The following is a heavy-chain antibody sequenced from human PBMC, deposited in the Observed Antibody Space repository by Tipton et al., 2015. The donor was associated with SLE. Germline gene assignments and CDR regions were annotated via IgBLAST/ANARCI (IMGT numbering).Heavy chain of an antibody. J-gene: IGHJ4*02. CDR1: GGSISSGNYY. V-gene: IGHV4-61*01. Sequence: TLSLTCTVSGGSISSGNYYWSWIRQPPGKGLEWIGYIYYRGSTNYNPSLKSRVTISVDTSKNQFSLKLSSVTAADTAVYYCATKQLVFDYWGQGTLVTVSS. CDR2: IYYRGST. CDR3: ATKQLVFDY. D-gene: IGHD6-13*01.